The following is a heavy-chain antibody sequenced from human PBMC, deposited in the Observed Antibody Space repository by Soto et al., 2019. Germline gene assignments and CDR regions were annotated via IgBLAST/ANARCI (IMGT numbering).Heavy chain of an antibody. CDR3: AKDMYGSRRGSFDY. D-gene: IGHD1-26*01. J-gene: IGHJ4*02. Sequence: GGSLRLSCAGSGFTFSDFYMSWIRQAPGKGLEWISYISSSGRNIYYADSVKGRFSISRDNSKNTLYLQVSSLRVEDTAIYYCAKDMYGSRRGSFDYWGQGTLVTVSS. CDR2: ISSSGRNI. CDR1: GFTFSDFY. V-gene: IGHV3-11*01.